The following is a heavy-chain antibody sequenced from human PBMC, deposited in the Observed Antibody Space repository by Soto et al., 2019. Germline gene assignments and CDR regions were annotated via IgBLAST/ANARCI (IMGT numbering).Heavy chain of an antibody. V-gene: IGHV4-34*01. D-gene: IGHD6-19*01. J-gene: IGHJ5*02. CDR1: GGSFSGYY. Sequence: PSETLSPTCAVYGGSFSGYYWSWIRQPPGKGLEWIGEINHSGSTNYNPSLKSRVTISVDTSKNQFSLKLSSVTAADTAVYYCARGSRIAVAGINWFDPWGQGTLVTVSS. CDR3: ARGSRIAVAGINWFDP. CDR2: INHSGST.